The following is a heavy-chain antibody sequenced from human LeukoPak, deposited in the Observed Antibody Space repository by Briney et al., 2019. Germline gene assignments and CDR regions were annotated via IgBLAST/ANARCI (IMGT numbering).Heavy chain of an antibody. CDR3: AKDVADAARPSDAFDI. J-gene: IGHJ3*02. Sequence: GGSLRLSCAASGFTFSSYAMSWVRQAPGKGLEWVSGISWNSGSIGYADSVKGRFTISRDNAKNSLYLQMNSLRAEDTALYYCAKDVADAARPSDAFDIWGQGTMVTVSS. D-gene: IGHD6-6*01. CDR2: ISWNSGSI. CDR1: GFTFSSYA. V-gene: IGHV3-9*01.